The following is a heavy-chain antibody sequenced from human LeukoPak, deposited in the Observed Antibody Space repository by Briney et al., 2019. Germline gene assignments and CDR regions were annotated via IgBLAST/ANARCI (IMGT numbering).Heavy chain of an antibody. CDR3: AREAWYSYGSIWFDL. J-gene: IGHJ5*02. D-gene: IGHD5-18*01. CDR1: GGSISSYY. CDR2: IYYSGST. V-gene: IGHV4-59*01. Sequence: SETLSLTCTVSGGSISSYYWSWIRQPPRKGLEWIGYIYYSGSTNYNPSLKSRVTISVDTSKNQFSLKLSSVTAADTAVYYCAREAWYSYGSIWFDLWGQGTLVTVSS.